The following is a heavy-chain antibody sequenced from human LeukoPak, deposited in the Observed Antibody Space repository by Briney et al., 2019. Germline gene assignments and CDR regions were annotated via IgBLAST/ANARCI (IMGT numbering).Heavy chain of an antibody. CDR2: INSDGSST. CDR1: GFTFSSYW. D-gene: IGHD4-23*01. CDR3: AQIAVVKNAFDI. V-gene: IGHV3-74*01. J-gene: IGHJ3*02. Sequence: GGSLRLSCAASGFTFSSYWMHWVRQAPGKGLVWVSRINSDGSSTSYADSVKGRFTISRDNAKNSLYLQMNSLRAEDTAVYYCAQIAVVKNAFDIWGQGTMVTVSS.